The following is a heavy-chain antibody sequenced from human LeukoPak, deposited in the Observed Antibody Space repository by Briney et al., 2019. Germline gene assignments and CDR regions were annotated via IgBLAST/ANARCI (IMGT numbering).Heavy chain of an antibody. J-gene: IGHJ4*02. CDR1: GFTFSSYA. CDR3: AKDTSTISVSGTCFDY. V-gene: IGHV3-30*04. Sequence: GGSLRLSCAASGFTFSSYAMHWVRQAPGKGLEWVAVISYDGSNKYYADSVKGRFTISRDNSKNTLYLQMNSLRAEDTAVYYCAKDTSTISVSGTCFDYWGQGTLVTVSS. D-gene: IGHD6-19*01. CDR2: ISYDGSNK.